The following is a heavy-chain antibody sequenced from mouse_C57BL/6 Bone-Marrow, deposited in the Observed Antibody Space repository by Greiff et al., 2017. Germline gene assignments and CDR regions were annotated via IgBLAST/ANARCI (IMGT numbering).Heavy chain of an antibody. D-gene: IGHD4-1*01. Sequence: VQLQQSGPELVKPGASVKLSCKASGYSFTGYYMNWVKQSPEKSLEWIGEINPSTGGTTYNQKFKAKATLTVDQSSSTAYMQLKSLTSEYAAVYYCAREDWGYAMDDGGKGTTVTVSS. CDR1: GYSFTGYY. CDR3: AREDWGYAMDD. CDR2: INPSTGGT. V-gene: IGHV1-42*01. J-gene: IGHJ4*01.